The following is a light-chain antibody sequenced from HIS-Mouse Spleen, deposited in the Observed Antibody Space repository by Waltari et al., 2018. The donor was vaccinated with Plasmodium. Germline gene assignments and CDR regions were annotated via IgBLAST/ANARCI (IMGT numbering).Light chain of an antibody. J-gene: IGLJ2*01. CDR3: QSADSSGTVV. V-gene: IGLV3-25*03. CDR1: ALPTQY. Sequence: SYELTQPPSVSVSPGQTARITCSGDALPTQYAYWYQQKPGQAPGLGIYKDSERPAGIPERFSGSSSGTTVTLTISGVQAEDEADYYCQSADSSGTVVFGGGTKLTVL. CDR2: KDS.